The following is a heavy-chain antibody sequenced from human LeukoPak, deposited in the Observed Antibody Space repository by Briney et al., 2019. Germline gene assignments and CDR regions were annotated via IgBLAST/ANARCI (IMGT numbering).Heavy chain of an antibody. Sequence: ASVKVSCKASGYTFTGYYMHWVRQAPGQGLEWMGWINPNSGGTNYAQNFQGRVTKTRDTSISTVYMELSRLTSDDTAVYYCAKDMYYYDTNGYYENWGQGTMVAVSS. CDR1: GYTFTGYY. J-gene: IGHJ3*01. CDR3: AKDMYYYDTNGYYEN. D-gene: IGHD3-22*01. V-gene: IGHV1-2*02. CDR2: INPNSGGT.